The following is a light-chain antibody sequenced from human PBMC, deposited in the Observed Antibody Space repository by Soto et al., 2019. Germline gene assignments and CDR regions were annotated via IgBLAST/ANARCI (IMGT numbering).Light chain of an antibody. CDR2: AAS. V-gene: IGKV3-20*01. CDR3: QQYDTSPPRYT. CDR1: QSLNSNF. J-gene: IGKJ2*01. Sequence: EIVLTQSPGTLSLSPGESATLSCRASQSLNSNFLAWYQQKPGQAPRLLVYAASSRATGIPERFSGSASGTVFTLTISRLEPEDFAVYYCQQYDTSPPRYTFGQGTKLEIK.